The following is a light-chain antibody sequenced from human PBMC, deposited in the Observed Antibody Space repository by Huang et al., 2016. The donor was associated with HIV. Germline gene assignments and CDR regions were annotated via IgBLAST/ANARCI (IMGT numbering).Light chain of an antibody. J-gene: IGKJ1*01. CDR3: QQSYNTPRT. CDR2: SVS. V-gene: IGKV1-39*01. CDR1: QSIREY. Sequence: DIQMTQSPSSLSASVGDRVTITCRASQSIREYLNWYQQKPGKAPKLLMHSVSSWQSGVPSRCSGSGSGTDFTLTITSLQPEDFATYYCQQSYNTPRTFGQGTRVETK.